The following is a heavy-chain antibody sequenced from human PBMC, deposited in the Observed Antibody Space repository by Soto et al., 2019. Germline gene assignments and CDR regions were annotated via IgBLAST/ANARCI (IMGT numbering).Heavy chain of an antibody. CDR1: GYSFAIYG. D-gene: IGHD1-1*01. Sequence: PAESVNISCRVSGYSFAIYGIGWVRQMPGKGLEWMGIIYPGDSDTKYSPSFQGQVTMSVDKSISTAYLQWSSLKASDTAIYYCARHRYNRGQTDNDMDVWGQGTTVTVSS. CDR3: ARHRYNRGQTDNDMDV. V-gene: IGHV5-51*01. J-gene: IGHJ6*01. CDR2: IYPGDSDT.